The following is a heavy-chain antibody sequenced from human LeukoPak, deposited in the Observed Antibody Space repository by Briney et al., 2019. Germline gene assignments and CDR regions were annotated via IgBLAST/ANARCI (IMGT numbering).Heavy chain of an antibody. Sequence: GGSLRLSCAASGFTFSSYSMYWVRQAPGKGLEWVSSISSSSSYIYYADSVKGRFTISRDNAKNSLYLQMNSLRAEDTAVYYCARLYCSSTSCPIDYWGQGTLVTVSS. CDR2: ISSSSSYI. CDR1: GFTFSSYS. D-gene: IGHD2-2*01. J-gene: IGHJ4*02. CDR3: ARLYCSSTSCPIDY. V-gene: IGHV3-21*01.